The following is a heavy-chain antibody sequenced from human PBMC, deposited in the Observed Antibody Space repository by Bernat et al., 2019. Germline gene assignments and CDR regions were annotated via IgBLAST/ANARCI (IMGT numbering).Heavy chain of an antibody. J-gene: IGHJ4*02. V-gene: IGHV3-74*01. CDR2: INGDGTIT. Sequence: EVKLVESGGGLIQPGGSLRLSCAASGFTFSGDWMHWVRQVPGKGLVWVSRINGDGTITDYADSVKGRFTISRDNAKNTLYLQMNSLRVEDTAEYYCVRSVSGAAGFFDYWGPGSLVTVSS. CDR3: VRSVSGAAGFFDY. D-gene: IGHD5/OR15-5a*01. CDR1: GFTFSGDW.